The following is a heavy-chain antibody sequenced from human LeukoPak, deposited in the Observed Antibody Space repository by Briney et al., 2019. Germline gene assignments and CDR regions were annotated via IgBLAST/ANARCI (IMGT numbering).Heavy chain of an antibody. J-gene: IGHJ2*01. CDR2: INPSGGTT. Sequence: ASVKVSCKASGYTFTSYYIHWVRQAPGQGLEWMGVINPSGGTTRYVQKFQGRITMTRDMSTSTVYMELSSLRSEDTAVYYCARTYMPDSSGYYSYGSRYFDLWGRGTLVTVSS. V-gene: IGHV1-46*01. D-gene: IGHD3-22*01. CDR1: GYTFTSYY. CDR3: ARTYMPDSSGYYSYGSRYFDL.